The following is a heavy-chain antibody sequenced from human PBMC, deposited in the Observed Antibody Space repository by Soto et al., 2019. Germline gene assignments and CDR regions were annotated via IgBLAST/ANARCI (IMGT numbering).Heavy chain of an antibody. D-gene: IGHD4-17*01. CDR1: GGTFSSYT. J-gene: IGHJ3*02. V-gene: IGHV1-69*08. CDR3: ARDRPVTPQTNAFDI. CDR2: IIPILGIA. Sequence: QVQLVQSGAEVKKPGSSVKVSCKASGGTFSSYTISWVRQAPGQGLEWMGRIIPILGIANYAQKFQGRVTITADKSTSTANMELSSLRSEDTAVYYCARDRPVTPQTNAFDIWGRGTMVTVSS.